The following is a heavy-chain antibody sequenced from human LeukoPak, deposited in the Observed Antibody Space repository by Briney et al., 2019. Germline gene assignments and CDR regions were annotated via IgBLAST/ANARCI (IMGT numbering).Heavy chain of an antibody. V-gene: IGHV1-3*01. J-gene: IGHJ4*02. CDR1: GYTFTSYA. D-gene: IGHD1-26*01. CDR2: ISAGNGNT. CDR3: ARDSGSGSNDY. Sequence: ASVTVSCKASGYTFTSYAMHWVRQAPGQRLEWMGWISAGNGNTKYSQNFQGRVTFISNTSATTAFMELSSLRSEDAAVYYCARDSGSGSNDYWGQGTLVTVSS.